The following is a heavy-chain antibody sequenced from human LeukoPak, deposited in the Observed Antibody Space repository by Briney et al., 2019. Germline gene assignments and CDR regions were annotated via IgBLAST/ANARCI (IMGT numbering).Heavy chain of an antibody. J-gene: IGHJ4*02. V-gene: IGHV4-59*01. Sequence: PSETLSLTCTVSGGSIGSYYWSWIRQPPGKGLEWIGYIYYSGSTNHNPSLKSRVTISVDTSKNQFSLKLSSVTAADTAVYYCARAPWGRPDFWSGHPYYFDYWGQGTLVTVSS. CDR1: GGSIGSYY. CDR3: ARAPWGRPDFWSGHPYYFDY. CDR2: IYYSGST. D-gene: IGHD3-3*01.